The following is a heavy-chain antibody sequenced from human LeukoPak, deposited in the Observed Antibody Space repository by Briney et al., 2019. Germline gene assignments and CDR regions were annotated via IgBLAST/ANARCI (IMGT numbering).Heavy chain of an antibody. J-gene: IGHJ4*02. CDR2: IYSGGST. CDR1: GFTVSSNY. V-gene: IGHV3-66*01. CDR3: AKDRLYYDGDDY. D-gene: IGHD3-3*01. Sequence: GGSLRLSCAASGFTVSSNYMSWVRQAPGKGLEWVSVIYSGGSTYYADSVKGRFTISRDNSKNTLYLQMNSLRAEDTAVYYCAKDRLYYDGDDYWGQGTLVTVSS.